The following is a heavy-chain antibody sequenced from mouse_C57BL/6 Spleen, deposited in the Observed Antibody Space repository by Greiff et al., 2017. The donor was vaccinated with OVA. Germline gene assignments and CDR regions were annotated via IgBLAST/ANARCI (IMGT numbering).Heavy chain of an antibody. D-gene: IGHD2-1*01. CDR1: GFTFSSYA. CDR2: ISSGGDYI. V-gene: IGHV5-9-1*02. Sequence: EVQVVESGEGLVKPGGSLKLSCAASGFTFSSYAMSWVRQTPEKRLEWVAYISSGGDYIYYADTVKGRFTISRDNARNTLYLQMSSLKSEDTAMYYCTRDGGNYAYAMDYWGQGTSVTVSS. J-gene: IGHJ4*01. CDR3: TRDGGNYAYAMDY.